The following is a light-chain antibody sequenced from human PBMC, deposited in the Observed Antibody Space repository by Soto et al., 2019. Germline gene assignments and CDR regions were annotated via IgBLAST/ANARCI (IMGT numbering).Light chain of an antibody. CDR1: QSVGGN. CDR3: QHYGAAPIT. Sequence: VVSTLSLCSLSLSQGDRATLSCRASQSVGGNVAWYQQIPGQPPKLLIFGASSRATGIADKFSGSGSGTDFTLTISRLEPADFALYYCQHYGAAPITVGQGARLEIK. CDR2: GAS. J-gene: IGKJ5*01. V-gene: IGKV3-20*01.